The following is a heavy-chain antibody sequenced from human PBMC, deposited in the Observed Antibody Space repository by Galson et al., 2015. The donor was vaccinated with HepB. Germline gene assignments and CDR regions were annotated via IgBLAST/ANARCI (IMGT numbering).Heavy chain of an antibody. J-gene: IGHJ2*01. V-gene: IGHV1-3*01. Sequence: SCKASGYTFTSYAMHWVRQAPGQRLEWMGWINAGNGNTKYSQKFQGRVTITRDTSASTAYMELSSLRSEDTAVYYCARVNYYDSSGYWGYFDLWGRGTLVTVSS. CDR1: GYTFTSYA. CDR3: ARVNYYDSSGYWGYFDL. D-gene: IGHD3-22*01. CDR2: INAGNGNT.